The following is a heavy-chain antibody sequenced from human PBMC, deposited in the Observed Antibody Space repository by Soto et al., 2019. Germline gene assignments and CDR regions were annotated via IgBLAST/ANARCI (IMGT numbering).Heavy chain of an antibody. CDR2: IKQDGSEK. D-gene: IGHD6-19*01. Sequence: GESLKISCAASGFTFSSYWMSWVRQAPGKGLEWVANIKQDGSEKYYVDSVKGRFTISRDNAKNSLYLQMNSLRAEDTAVYYCARDRHSSGWYTPTNFDYWGQGTLVTVSS. V-gene: IGHV3-7*03. CDR1: GFTFSSYW. J-gene: IGHJ4*02. CDR3: ARDRHSSGWYTPTNFDY.